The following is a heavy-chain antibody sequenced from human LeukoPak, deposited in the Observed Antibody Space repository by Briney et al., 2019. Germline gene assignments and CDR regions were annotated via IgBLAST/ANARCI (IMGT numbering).Heavy chain of an antibody. Sequence: ASVKVSCKASGYAFTGYYMHRVRQAPGQGLEWMGWINPNSGGTNYAQKFQGRVTMTRDTSISTAYMELSRLRSDDTAVYYCARGYSSGWRPHDYWGQGTVVTVSS. J-gene: IGHJ4*02. CDR2: INPNSGGT. D-gene: IGHD6-19*01. CDR3: ARGYSSGWRPHDY. V-gene: IGHV1-2*02. CDR1: GYAFTGYY.